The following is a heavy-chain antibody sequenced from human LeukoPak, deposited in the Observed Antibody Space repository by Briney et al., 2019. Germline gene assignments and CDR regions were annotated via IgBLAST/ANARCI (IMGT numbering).Heavy chain of an antibody. J-gene: IGHJ6*03. CDR2: MNPKSGNT. CDR1: GYTFISYD. D-gene: IGHD2-2*01. Sequence: ASVKVSCKASGYTFISYDIVWLRQATGQGLEWMGYMNPKSGNTDYVQNFQGRVTMTRNTSITTAYMELSGLRSEDTAVYYCARKIASTRLGVRYYYMDVWGEGTTVTISS. CDR3: ARKIASTRLGVRYYYMDV. V-gene: IGHV1-8*01.